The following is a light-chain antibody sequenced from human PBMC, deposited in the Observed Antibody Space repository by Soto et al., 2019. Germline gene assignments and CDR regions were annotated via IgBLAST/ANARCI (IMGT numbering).Light chain of an antibody. Sequence: SVLTQPPSVSGTPGQRVTISCSGSSSNIGSKAVNWYQQLPGTAPKLLIYNNNQRPSGVPDRFSGSKSGTSASLAITGLQSEDEADYFCAAWDGSLNGVVFGGGTKVTVL. CDR1: SSNIGSKA. J-gene: IGLJ2*01. V-gene: IGLV1-44*01. CDR2: NNN. CDR3: AAWDGSLNGVV.